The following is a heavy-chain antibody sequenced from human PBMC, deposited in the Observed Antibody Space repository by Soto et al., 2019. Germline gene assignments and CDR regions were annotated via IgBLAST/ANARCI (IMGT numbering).Heavy chain of an antibody. CDR1: GFTFRTYA. V-gene: IGHV3-23*01. J-gene: IGHJ6*02. CDR2: ISGAGGGA. Sequence: GGSLRLSCAASGFTFRTYAMNWVRQAPGKGLEWVSGISGAGGGAYYAGSVKGRFTISRDNSKNTLYLQMNSLRAEDTAVYYCAKDRTVYYYFWSGPPSLDVWGQGTTVTVSS. D-gene: IGHD3-3*01. CDR3: AKDRTVYYYFWSGPPSLDV.